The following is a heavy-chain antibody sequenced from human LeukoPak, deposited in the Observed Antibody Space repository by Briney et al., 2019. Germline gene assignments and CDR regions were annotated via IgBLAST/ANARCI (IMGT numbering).Heavy chain of an antibody. Sequence: GGSLRLSCAASGFTFSSYGMNWVRQAPGKGLEWVSGISGSGDSTYYADSVRGRSTISRDNSKNTLYLQMNSLRAEDTALYYCAKSKPCYYGSGSYYKNPFDDWGQGTLVTVSS. CDR3: AKSKPCYYGSGSYYKNPFDD. D-gene: IGHD3-10*01. CDR2: ISGSGDST. J-gene: IGHJ4*02. CDR1: GFTFSSYG. V-gene: IGHV3-23*01.